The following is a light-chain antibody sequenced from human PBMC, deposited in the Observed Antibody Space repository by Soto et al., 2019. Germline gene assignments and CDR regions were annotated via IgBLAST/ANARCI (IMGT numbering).Light chain of an antibody. CDR2: DAS. CDR3: QHYGSLPALT. Sequence: DIQMTQSPSSLSASVGDRVTITCHASQDISNSLNWYQQKPGKAPKLLIYDASNLETGVPSRFSGSGSGADFTFTISSLQPEDIATYYCQHYGSLPALTFGGGTKVQIK. CDR1: QDISNS. J-gene: IGKJ4*01. V-gene: IGKV1-33*01.